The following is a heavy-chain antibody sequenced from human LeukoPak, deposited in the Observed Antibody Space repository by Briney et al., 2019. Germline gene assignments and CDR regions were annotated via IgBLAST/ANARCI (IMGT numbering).Heavy chain of an antibody. Sequence: SETLSLTCTVSGDSISSYYWSWIRQPPGKGLEWIGHIYYSGSTNYNPSLKSRVTISVDTSKNQFSLKLSSVTAADTAVYYCARERMGARGAFDIWGQGTMVTVSS. CDR3: ARERMGARGAFDI. CDR2: IYYSGST. D-gene: IGHD1-26*01. CDR1: GDSISSYY. V-gene: IGHV4-59*01. J-gene: IGHJ3*02.